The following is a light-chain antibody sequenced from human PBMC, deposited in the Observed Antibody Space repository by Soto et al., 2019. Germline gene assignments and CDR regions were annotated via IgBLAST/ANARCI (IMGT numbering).Light chain of an antibody. CDR1: QGINNY. Sequence: DIQMTQSPSSLSASVGDRVTITCRASQGINNYLAWYQQKPGKVPKLLIYAASTLQSGVPSLFSGSGSVTDFTLTITSLQPEDVATYYCQKYNGVLRAFGPGTKVDIK. J-gene: IGKJ3*01. CDR2: AAS. CDR3: QKYNGVLRA. V-gene: IGKV1-27*01.